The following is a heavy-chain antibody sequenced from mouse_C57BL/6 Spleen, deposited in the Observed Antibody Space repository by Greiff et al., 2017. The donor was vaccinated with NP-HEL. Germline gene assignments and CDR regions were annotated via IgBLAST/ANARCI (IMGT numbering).Heavy chain of an antibody. Sequence: EVNLVESGGGLVKPGGSLKLSCAASGFTFSDYGMHWVRQAPEKGLEWVAYISSGSSTIYYADTVKGRFTISRDNAKNTLFLQMTSLRSEDTAMYYCARRNYYGSSYPYAMDYWGQGTSVTVSS. J-gene: IGHJ4*01. V-gene: IGHV5-17*01. D-gene: IGHD1-1*01. CDR1: GFTFSDYG. CDR2: ISSGSSTI. CDR3: ARRNYYGSSYPYAMDY.